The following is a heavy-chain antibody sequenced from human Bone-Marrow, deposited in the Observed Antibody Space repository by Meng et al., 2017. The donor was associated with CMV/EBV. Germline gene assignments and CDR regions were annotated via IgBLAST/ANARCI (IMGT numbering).Heavy chain of an antibody. CDR2: IYYSGST. CDR3: ARYDFRLFDP. J-gene: IGHJ5*02. Sequence: LTCTVSGGSISSYYWSWIRQPPGKGLEWIGYIYYSGSTNYNPSLKSRVTISVDTSKNQFSLKLSSVTAADTAVYYCARYDFRLFDPWGQGTLVTVSS. V-gene: IGHV4-59*01. D-gene: IGHD3-3*01. CDR1: GGSISSYY.